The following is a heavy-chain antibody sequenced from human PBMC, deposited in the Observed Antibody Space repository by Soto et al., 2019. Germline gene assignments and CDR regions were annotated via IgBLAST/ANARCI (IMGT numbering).Heavy chain of an antibody. J-gene: IGHJ4*02. D-gene: IGHD3-10*01. V-gene: IGHV4-30-2*01. CDR2: IYHSGST. Sequence: QLQLQESGSGLVKPSQTLSLTCAVSGGSISSGGYSWGWIRQPPGKGLEWIGYIYHSGSTYYNPSLQRRVTISVARSKNQFSLKLRSVTAADTAVDYCARAAPARGVDDWGQGTLVTVSS. CDR3: ARAAPARGVDD. CDR1: GGSISSGGYS.